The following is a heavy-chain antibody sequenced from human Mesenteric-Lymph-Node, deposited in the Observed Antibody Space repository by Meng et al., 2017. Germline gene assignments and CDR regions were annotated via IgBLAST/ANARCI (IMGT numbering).Heavy chain of an antibody. D-gene: IGHD6-6*01. Sequence: QVQLVQLGAEVKKPGASVMTSCKASGYTFTAYYMHWMRQAPGQGLEWMGWINPNSGGTNYAQKFQGRVTMTRDTSISTAYMELSRLTSDDTAVYYCARDLRPVYTSSSNRFESWGQGSLVTVSS. J-gene: IGHJ5*01. CDR3: ARDLRPVYTSSSNRFES. CDR1: GYTFTAYY. V-gene: IGHV1-2*02. CDR2: INPNSGGT.